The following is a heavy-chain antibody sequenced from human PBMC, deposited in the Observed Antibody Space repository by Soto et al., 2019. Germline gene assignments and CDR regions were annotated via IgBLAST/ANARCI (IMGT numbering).Heavy chain of an antibody. V-gene: IGHV4-4*02. CDR1: GGSISSSNW. J-gene: IGHJ4*02. CDR2: IYYSGST. Sequence: SETLSLTCAVSGGSISSSNWWSWVRQPPGKGLEWIGYIYYSGSTYYNPSLKSRVTISVDTSKNQFSLKLSSVTAADTAVYYCAREGLVPYWGQGTLVTVSS. D-gene: IGHD2-15*01. CDR3: AREGLVPY.